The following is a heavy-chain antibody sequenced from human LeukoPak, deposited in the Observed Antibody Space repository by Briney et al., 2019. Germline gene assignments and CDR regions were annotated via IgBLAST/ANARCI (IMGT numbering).Heavy chain of an antibody. CDR2: IYYSGST. CDR1: GGSISSYY. CDR3: ASGVRGVILDY. D-gene: IGHD3-10*01. J-gene: IGHJ4*02. V-gene: IGHV4-59*01. Sequence: SETLSLTCTVSGGSISSYYWSWIRQPPGKGLEWIGYIYYSGSTNYNPSLESRVTISVDTSKNQFSLKLSSVTAADTAVYYCASGVRGVILDYWGQGTLVTVSS.